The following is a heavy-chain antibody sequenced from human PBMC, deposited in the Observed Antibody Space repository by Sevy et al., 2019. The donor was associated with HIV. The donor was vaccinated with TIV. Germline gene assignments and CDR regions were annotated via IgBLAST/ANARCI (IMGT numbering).Heavy chain of an antibody. CDR2: INHSGST. CDR1: RFTFSDYY. V-gene: IGHV4-34*01. Sequence: GSLRLSCAASRFTFSDYYMSWIRQAPGKGLEWIGEINHSGSTNYNPSLKSRVTISVDTSKNQFSLKLSSVTAADTAVYYCARGPQGAWLRGPFDYWGQGTLVTVSS. D-gene: IGHD6-19*01. CDR3: ARGPQGAWLRGPFDY. J-gene: IGHJ4*02.